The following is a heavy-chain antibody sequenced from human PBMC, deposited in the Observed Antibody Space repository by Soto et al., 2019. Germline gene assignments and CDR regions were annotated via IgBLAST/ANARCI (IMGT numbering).Heavy chain of an antibody. CDR2: ITHIFGTA. V-gene: IGHV1-69*01. J-gene: IGHJ4*02. CDR3: ARGRYRGNYHSAD. D-gene: IGHD1-26*01. CDR1: GGTFIKYV. Sequence: QVQLVKSGAEVTKPGSSVKVSCKASGGTFIKYVISWVRQATGQGLEWMGGITHIFGTANYEQQFQGRVTITADQATRTAYVELSRLRSADAAVYYCARGRYRGNYHSADWGQGTLVTVSS.